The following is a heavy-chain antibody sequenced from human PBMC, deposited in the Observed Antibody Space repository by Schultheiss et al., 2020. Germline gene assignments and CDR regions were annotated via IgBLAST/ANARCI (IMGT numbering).Heavy chain of an antibody. CDR1: GGSFSGYY. CDR2: INHSGST. V-gene: IGHV4-34*01. CDR3: ARLPGIGGSGTRPDLRH. J-gene: IGHJ4*02. D-gene: IGHD6-13*01. Sequence: TLSLTCAVYGGSFSGYYWSWIRQPPGKGLEWIGEINHSGSTNYNPSLKSRVTISVDTSKNQFSLKLSSVTAADTAVYYCARLPGIGGSGTRPDLRHWGQGTLVTVSS.